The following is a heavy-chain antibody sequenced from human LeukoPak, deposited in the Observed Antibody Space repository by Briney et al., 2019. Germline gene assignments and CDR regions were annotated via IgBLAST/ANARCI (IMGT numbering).Heavy chain of an antibody. CDR1: GFSISSGHY. D-gene: IGHD2-8*01. V-gene: IGHV4-38-2*02. Sequence: SETLSLTCTVSGFSISSGHYWGWIRQPPGKGLEWIGCIYTSGSTNYNPSLKSRVVISVDRSKNQFSLKVSSATAADTAVYYCARLINYYSYYYMDVWGTGASVTVSS. J-gene: IGHJ6*03. CDR3: ARLINYYSYYYMDV. CDR2: IYTSGST.